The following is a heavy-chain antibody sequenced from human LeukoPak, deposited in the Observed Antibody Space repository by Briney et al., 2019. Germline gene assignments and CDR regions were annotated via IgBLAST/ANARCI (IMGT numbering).Heavy chain of an antibody. V-gene: IGHV1-2*02. D-gene: IGHD2-2*01. CDR3: AREGPTGAAMLDYYYMDV. Sequence: ASVKVSCKASGYTFTGYYMHWVRQAPGQGLEWLGWINPNSGGTNYAQKFQGRVTMTRDTSISTAYMELSRLRSDDTAVYYCAREGPTGAAMLDYYYMDVWGKGTTVTVSS. J-gene: IGHJ6*03. CDR1: GYTFTGYY. CDR2: INPNSGGT.